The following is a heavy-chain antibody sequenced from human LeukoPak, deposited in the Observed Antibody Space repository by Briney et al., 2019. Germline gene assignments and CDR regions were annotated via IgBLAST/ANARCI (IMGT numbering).Heavy chain of an antibody. CDR1: GYTFTSYD. CDR2: MNPNSGNT. J-gene: IGHJ3*02. CDR3: ATPISNYPHDAFDI. D-gene: IGHD1-7*01. Sequence: GASVKVSCKASGYTFTSYDVNWFRQATGQGLEWMGWMNPNSGNTGYAQKFQGRVSLTRDTSISTAYMELSSLRSEDTAVYYCATPISNYPHDAFDIWGQGTMVTVSS. V-gene: IGHV1-8*01.